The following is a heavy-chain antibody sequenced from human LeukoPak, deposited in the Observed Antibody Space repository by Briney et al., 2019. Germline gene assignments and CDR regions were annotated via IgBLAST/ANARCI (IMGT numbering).Heavy chain of an antibody. CDR2: INAGNGNT. V-gene: IGHV1-3*01. D-gene: IGHD2-2*02. CDR3: ARGRRYCSSTSCYTGPYYYYMDV. CDR1: GYTFTSYA. J-gene: IGHJ6*03. Sequence: ASVTVSFKGSGYTFTSYAMHWVRQAPGQRLEWMGWINAGNGNTKYSQKFQGRVTITRDTAASTAYMELSSLRSEDTAVYYCARGRRYCSSTSCYTGPYYYYMDVWGKGTTVTVSS.